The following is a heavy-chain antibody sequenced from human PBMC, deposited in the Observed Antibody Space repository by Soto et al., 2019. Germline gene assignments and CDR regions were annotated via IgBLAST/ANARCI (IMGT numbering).Heavy chain of an antibody. D-gene: IGHD1-26*01. CDR3: ARNHGSDPSAFDI. CDR1: GGSISSYY. CDR2: IYTSGST. J-gene: IGHJ3*02. Sequence: SEILSLTCTVSGGSISSYYWSWIRQPAGKGLEWIGRIYTSGSTNYNPSLRSRVTMSVDTPKNQFSLKLSSVTAADTAVYYCARNHGSDPSAFDIWGQGTMVTVSS. V-gene: IGHV4-4*07.